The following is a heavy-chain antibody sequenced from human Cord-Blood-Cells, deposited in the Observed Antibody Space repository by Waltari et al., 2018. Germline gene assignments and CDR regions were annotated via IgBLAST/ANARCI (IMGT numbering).Heavy chain of an antibody. V-gene: IGHV4-34*01. J-gene: IGHJ3*02. Sequence: QVQLQQWGAGLLKPSETLSLTCAVYGGSFSGYYWSWIRQPPGKGVEWSGEINHRRSTNYNPSLKSRVTISVDTSKNQFSLKLSSVTAADTAVYYCAAASYCSGGSCYSDAFDIWGQGTMVTVSS. D-gene: IGHD2-15*01. CDR1: GGSFSGYY. CDR2: INHRRST. CDR3: AAASYCSGGSCYSDAFDI.